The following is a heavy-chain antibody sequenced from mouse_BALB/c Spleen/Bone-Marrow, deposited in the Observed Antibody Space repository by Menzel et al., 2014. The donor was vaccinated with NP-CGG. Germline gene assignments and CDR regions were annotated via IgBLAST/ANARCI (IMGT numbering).Heavy chain of an antibody. Sequence: EVHLVESGGGLVQPGGSLKLSCAASGFTFSSYIMSWVRQTPEKRLEWVAYISNGGDNTYYPDTVKGRFIISRDNAKNTLCLQMSSLKSEDTAMYYCVRHRYDGYYFDYWGQGTTLTVSS. CDR2: ISNGGDNT. CDR1: GFTFSSYI. CDR3: VRHRYDGYYFDY. J-gene: IGHJ2*01. D-gene: IGHD2-14*01. V-gene: IGHV5-12-2*01.